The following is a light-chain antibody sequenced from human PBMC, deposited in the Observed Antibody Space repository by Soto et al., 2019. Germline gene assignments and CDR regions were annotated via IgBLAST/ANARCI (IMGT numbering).Light chain of an antibody. Sequence: QSALTQPPSVSGSPGQSVTISCTGTSSDVGSYNRVSWYQQPPGTAPKLMIYDVSNRPSGVPDRFSGSKSGNTASLTISGLQAEDEADYYCSLHTSSTTWVFGGGTQLTVL. J-gene: IGLJ2*01. V-gene: IGLV2-18*01. CDR2: DVS. CDR3: SLHTSSTTWV. CDR1: SSDVGSYNR.